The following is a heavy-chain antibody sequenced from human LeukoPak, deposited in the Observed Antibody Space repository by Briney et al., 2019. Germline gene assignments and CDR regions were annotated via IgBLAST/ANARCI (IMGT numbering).Heavy chain of an antibody. V-gene: IGHV4-34*01. CDR2: INHSGST. D-gene: IGHD5-12*01. Sequence: PSETLSLTCAVYGGSFSGYYWSWIRQPPGKGLEWIGEINHSGSTNYNPSLKSRVTISVDTSKNQFSLKLSSVTAADTAVYYCARRYSGYVMQYYSDYWGQGTLVTVSS. J-gene: IGHJ4*02. CDR1: GGSFSGYY. CDR3: ARRYSGYVMQYYSDY.